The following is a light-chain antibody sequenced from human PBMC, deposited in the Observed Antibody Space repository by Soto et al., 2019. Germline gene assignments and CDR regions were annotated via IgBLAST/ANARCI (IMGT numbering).Light chain of an antibody. CDR3: QQSYGTPPHT. CDR2: AAS. CDR1: QSISSY. V-gene: IGKV1-39*01. Sequence: DVQMTQSPSSLSASVGDRVTITCRASQSISSYLTWYQQKPGKAHKLLIYAASTLQSRVPSRFSGSRSGTDFTLPINSLQPEDFSAYYCQQSYGTPPHTFGQGTKLEIK. J-gene: IGKJ2*01.